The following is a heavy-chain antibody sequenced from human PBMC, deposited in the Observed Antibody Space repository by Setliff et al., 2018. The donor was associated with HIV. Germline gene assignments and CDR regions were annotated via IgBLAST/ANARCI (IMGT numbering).Heavy chain of an antibody. Sequence: ASVKVSCKASGYTFSDYDVAWVRQAPGQGLEWMGWISGYSGHTSYAQKIQGRVTMTTDESTSTAYMELSSLRSEDTAVYYCARVAAAVPDWGQGTLVTVSS. V-gene: IGHV1-18*01. CDR1: GYTFSDYD. CDR3: ARVAAAVPD. J-gene: IGHJ4*02. CDR2: ISGYSGHT. D-gene: IGHD2-2*01.